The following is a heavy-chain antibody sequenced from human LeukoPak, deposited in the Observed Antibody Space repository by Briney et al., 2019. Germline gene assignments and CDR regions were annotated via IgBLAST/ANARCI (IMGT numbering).Heavy chain of an antibody. CDR1: GYTFTSYG. CDR2: ISAYNGNT. J-gene: IGHJ6*03. D-gene: IGHD2-2*01. V-gene: IGHV1-18*01. CDR3: ARRTQDIVVVPAAFGYYYYMDV. Sequence: ASVKVSCKASGYTFTSYGISWVRQAPGQGLEWMGWISAYNGNTNYAQKFQGRVTMTRNTSISTAYMELSSLRSEDTAVYYCARRTQDIVVVPAAFGYYYYMDVWGKGTTVTISS.